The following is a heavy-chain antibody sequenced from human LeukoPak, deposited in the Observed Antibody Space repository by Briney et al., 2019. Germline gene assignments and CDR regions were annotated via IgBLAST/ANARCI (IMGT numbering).Heavy chain of an antibody. J-gene: IGHJ5*02. Sequence: SETLSLTCAVYGGSFSGYYWNWIRQPPGKGLEWIGEINHSGSTNYNPSLKSRVTISVDTSKNQFSLKLSSVTAADTAVYYCARAVVPAAIPGYNWFDPWGQGTLVTVSS. CDR3: ARAVVPAAIPGYNWFDP. D-gene: IGHD2-2*02. CDR1: GGSFSGYY. V-gene: IGHV4-34*01. CDR2: INHSGST.